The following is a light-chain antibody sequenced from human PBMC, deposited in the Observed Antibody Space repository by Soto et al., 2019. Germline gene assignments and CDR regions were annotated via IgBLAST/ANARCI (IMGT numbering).Light chain of an antibody. V-gene: IGKV3-15*01. CDR1: QPVSSN. CDR3: QQYNNWPYT. J-gene: IGKJ2*01. CDR2: RAS. Sequence: EIVMTQSPATLSVSPGGSATLSCRASQPVSSNFAWYRQKPGQAPTLLIYRASTRATGIPARFSGSGSGTEVTLAISRLQAEDGAVYCCQQYNNWPYTFGQGTKLEIK.